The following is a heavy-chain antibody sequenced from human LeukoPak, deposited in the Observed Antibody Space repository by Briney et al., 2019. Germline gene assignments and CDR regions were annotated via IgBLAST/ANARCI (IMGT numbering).Heavy chain of an antibody. V-gene: IGHV3-43D*03. CDR1: GFTFDDYA. D-gene: IGHD6-13*01. J-gene: IGHJ4*02. CDR3: ARDLMAAAGT. CDR2: ISWDGGST. Sequence: AGGSLRLSCAASGFTFDDYAMHWVRQAPGKGLEWVSLISWDGGSTYYADSVKGRFTISRDNAKNSLYLQMNSLRAEDTAVYYCARDLMAAAGTWGQGTLVTVSS.